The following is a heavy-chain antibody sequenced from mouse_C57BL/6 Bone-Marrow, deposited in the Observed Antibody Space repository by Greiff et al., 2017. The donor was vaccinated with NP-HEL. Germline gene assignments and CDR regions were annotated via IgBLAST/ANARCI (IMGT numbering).Heavy chain of an antibody. J-gene: IGHJ2*01. Sequence: QVQLKQPGAELVMPGASVKLSCKASGYTFTSYWMHWVKQRPGQGLEWIGEIDPSDSYTNYNQKFKGKSTLTVDKSSSTAYMQLSSLTSEDSAVYYCARRGLGHGDYWGQGTTLTVSS. CDR1: GYTFTSYW. CDR3: ARRGLGHGDY. CDR2: IDPSDSYT. D-gene: IGHD4-1*01. V-gene: IGHV1-69*01.